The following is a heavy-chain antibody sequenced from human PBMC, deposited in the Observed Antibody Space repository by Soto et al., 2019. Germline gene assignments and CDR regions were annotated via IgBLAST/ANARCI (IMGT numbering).Heavy chain of an antibody. Sequence: SETLSLTCAVSSGSISSSNWWSWVRQPPGKGLEWIGEIYHSGSTNYNPSLKSRVTISVDKSKNQFSLKLSSVTAADTAVYYCARLGYCSGGSCPFDYWGQGTLVTVSS. CDR3: ARLGYCSGGSCPFDY. V-gene: IGHV4-4*02. CDR2: IYHSGST. J-gene: IGHJ4*02. CDR1: SGSISSSNW. D-gene: IGHD2-15*01.